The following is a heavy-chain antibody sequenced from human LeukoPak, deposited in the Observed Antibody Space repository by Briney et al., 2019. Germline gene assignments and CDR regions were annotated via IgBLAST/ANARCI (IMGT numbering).Heavy chain of an antibody. J-gene: IGHJ3*02. CDR3: ARETREAGSGDHQTDAFDI. CDR1: GFTVRDYW. V-gene: IGHV3-74*01. CDR2: INSDARRP. D-gene: IGHD2-15*01. Sequence: SGGSLRLSCAASGFTVRDYWMHWVRQAPGKGLVWVSRINSDARRPSYAGFVKGRFTISRDNAKNTLYLQMNSLRVEDTALYYCARETREAGSGDHQTDAFDIWGQGTMVGVSS.